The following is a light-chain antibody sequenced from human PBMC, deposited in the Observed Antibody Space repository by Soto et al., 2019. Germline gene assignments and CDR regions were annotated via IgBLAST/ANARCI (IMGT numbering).Light chain of an antibody. Sequence: QLTQSPSSLSATLRDRVTITCQASQDIGDHINWYHPKVGRAPQLLIYDASTLEGGVQPRFSGGVFGTDFTLTISTLQPDDVGTYYCQYYDGGLTLLTFGPGTRLDI. CDR2: DAS. V-gene: IGKV1-33*01. CDR3: QYYDGGLTLLT. CDR1: QDIGDH. J-gene: IGKJ3*01.